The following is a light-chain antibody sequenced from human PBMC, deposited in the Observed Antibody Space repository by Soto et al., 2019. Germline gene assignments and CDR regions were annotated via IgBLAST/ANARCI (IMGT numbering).Light chain of an antibody. J-gene: IGLJ3*02. Sequence: QSVLTQPPSESGAPGQRVTISCTGSSSNIGANYDVHWYQQLPGTAPKLLISDSTDRPSGVPDRFSGSKSGTSASLAITGLQAEDEADYYCQSFDSILTAWVFGGGTKVTVL. V-gene: IGLV1-40*01. CDR2: DST. CDR3: QSFDSILTAWV. CDR1: SSNIGANYD.